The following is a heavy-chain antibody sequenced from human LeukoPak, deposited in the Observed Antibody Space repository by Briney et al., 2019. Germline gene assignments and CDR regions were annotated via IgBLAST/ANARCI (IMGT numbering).Heavy chain of an antibody. Sequence: SETLSLTCTVSGYSISSGYYWGWIRQPPGKGLEGIGVIYHSGSTYYNPSLKSRVTISVDPSKNQFSLKLSSVTAADTAVYYCARDSSTGEADYWGQGTLVTVSS. CDR1: GYSISSGYY. J-gene: IGHJ4*02. CDR3: ARDSSTGEADY. V-gene: IGHV4-38-2*02. CDR2: IYHSGST. D-gene: IGHD7-27*01.